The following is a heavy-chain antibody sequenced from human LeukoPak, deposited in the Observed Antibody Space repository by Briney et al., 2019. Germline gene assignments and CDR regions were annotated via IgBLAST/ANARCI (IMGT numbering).Heavy chain of an antibody. Sequence: GGSLRLSCSASGFTFSDYAMHWVRQAPGKGLQYVLAINSNGLSTYYTDSVKGRFTISRDNSRNAVYLQMSSLRAEDTAVYYCVKELQTIASPFDYWGQGTLVTGSS. CDR1: GFTFSDYA. CDR2: INSNGLST. CDR3: VKELQTIASPFDY. D-gene: IGHD4-11*01. J-gene: IGHJ4*02. V-gene: IGHV3-64D*06.